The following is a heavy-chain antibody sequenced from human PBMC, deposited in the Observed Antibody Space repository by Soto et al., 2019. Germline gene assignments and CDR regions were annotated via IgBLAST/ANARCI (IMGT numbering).Heavy chain of an antibody. CDR3: TRRQGNYLDQ. Sequence: SETLSLTCTVSGGSISSFYWSWVRQTPGKGLEWIGYISYSGSTNYNPSLNSRVTISVDTSKKQFSLKLTSVTTADTAAYYCTRRQGNYLDQWGPGTLVTVSS. CDR2: ISYSGST. V-gene: IGHV4-59*01. CDR1: GGSISSFY. J-gene: IGHJ4*02.